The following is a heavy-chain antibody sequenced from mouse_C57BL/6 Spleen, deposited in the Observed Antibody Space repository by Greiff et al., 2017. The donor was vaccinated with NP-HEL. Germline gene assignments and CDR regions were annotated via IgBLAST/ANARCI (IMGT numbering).Heavy chain of an antibody. Sequence: QVQLQQPGAELVMPGASVKLSCKASGYTFTSYWMHWVKQRPGQGLEWIGEIDPSDSYTNYNQKFKGKSTLPVDKSSSTAYMQLSSLTSEDSAVYYCARERGGSSCSYFDVWGTGTTVTVSS. V-gene: IGHV1-69*01. D-gene: IGHD1-1*01. J-gene: IGHJ1*03. CDR1: GYTFTSYW. CDR3: ARERGGSSCSYFDV. CDR2: IDPSDSYT.